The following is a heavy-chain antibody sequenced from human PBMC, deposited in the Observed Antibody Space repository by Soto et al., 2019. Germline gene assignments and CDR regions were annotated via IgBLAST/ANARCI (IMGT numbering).Heavy chain of an antibody. CDR1: GFTFSSYS. CDR3: ARGPQPHFNYYYYYGMDV. J-gene: IGHJ6*02. Sequence: VGSLRLSCAASGFTFSSYSMNWVRQAPGKGLEWVSSISSSSSYIYYADSVKGRFTISRDNAKNSLYLQMNSLRAEDTAVYYCARGPQPHFNYYYYYGMDVWGQGTTVTVSS. CDR2: ISSSSSYI. V-gene: IGHV3-21*01.